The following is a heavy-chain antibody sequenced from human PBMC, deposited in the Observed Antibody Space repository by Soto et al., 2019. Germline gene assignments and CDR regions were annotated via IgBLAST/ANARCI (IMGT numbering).Heavy chain of an antibody. CDR2: ISGGGGNT. J-gene: IGHJ4*02. CDR1: GFTFGSYA. Sequence: GGSLRLSCAASGFTFGSYAMSWVRQAPGKGLEWVSGISGGGGNTFYADSVKGRFTMSRDNSKNTLYLQLNSLKAEDTAIYYCAKEGAIFGVVTDFWGQGTLVTVSS. D-gene: IGHD3-3*01. V-gene: IGHV3-23*01. CDR3: AKEGAIFGVVTDF.